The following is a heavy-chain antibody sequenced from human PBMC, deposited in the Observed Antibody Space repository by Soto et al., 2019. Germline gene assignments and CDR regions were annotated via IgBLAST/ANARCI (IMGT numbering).Heavy chain of an antibody. D-gene: IGHD2-8*01. CDR1: GYTFTGYY. V-gene: IGHV1-2*04. Sequence: ASVKVSCKASGYTFTGYYMHWVRQAPGQGLEWMGWINPNSGGTNHAQKFQGWVTMTRDTSISTAYMELSRLRSDDTAVYYCARDPMGYYYYGMDVWGQGTTVTVSS. J-gene: IGHJ6*02. CDR2: INPNSGGT. CDR3: ARDPMGYYYYGMDV.